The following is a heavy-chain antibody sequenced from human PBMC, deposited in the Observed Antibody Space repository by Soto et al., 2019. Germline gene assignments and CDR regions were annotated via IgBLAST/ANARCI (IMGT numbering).Heavy chain of an antibody. CDR1: GYTFTAQY. CDR2: INPTTGAT. V-gene: IGHV1-2*02. D-gene: IGHD6-19*01. J-gene: IGHJ5*02. CDR3: AKGDSSWVSWFDP. Sequence: GASVKVCCKASGYTFTAQYLHWVRKAPGEGLEWMGWINPTTGATRYAQKFQGRVTMTRDTSMSTAYLEVRSLRPDDTAVYYCAKGDSSWVSWFDPWGQGTLVTVSS.